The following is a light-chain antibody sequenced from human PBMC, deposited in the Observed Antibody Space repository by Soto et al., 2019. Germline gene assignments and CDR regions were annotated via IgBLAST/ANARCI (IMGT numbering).Light chain of an antibody. CDR1: QSINNW. Sequence: DIQMTQSPSTLSASVGDRVTITSRASQSINNWLAWYQQKPGKAPKLLISKASNLNSGVPSRFSSTGSGTEFTLTISSLQPDDFASYYCQQYDSDPFTFGGGPKMDI. CDR2: KAS. V-gene: IGKV1-5*03. J-gene: IGKJ4*01. CDR3: QQYDSDPFT.